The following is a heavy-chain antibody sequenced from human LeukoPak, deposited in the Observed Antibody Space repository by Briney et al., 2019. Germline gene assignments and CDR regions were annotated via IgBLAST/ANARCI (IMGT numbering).Heavy chain of an antibody. CDR2: ISSSSSYI. Sequence: PGGSLRLSCAASGFTFSSYSMNWVRQAPGKGLEWVSSISSSSSYIYYADSVKGRFTISRDNAKNSLYLQMNSLRAEDTAVYYCARGRYCSADICSGGDAFDIWGQGTMVSVSS. CDR3: ARGRYCSADICSGGDAFDI. J-gene: IGHJ3*02. V-gene: IGHV3-21*04. D-gene: IGHD2-15*01. CDR1: GFTFSSYS.